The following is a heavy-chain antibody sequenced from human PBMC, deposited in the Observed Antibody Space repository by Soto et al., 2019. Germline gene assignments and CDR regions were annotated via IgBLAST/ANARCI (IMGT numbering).Heavy chain of an antibody. CDR1: GFTFSSYG. Sequence: QVQLVESGGGVVQPGRSLRLSCAASGFTFSSYGMHWVRQAPGKGLEWVAVISYDGSNKYYADSVKGRFTISRDNSKNTLYLQMNSLRAEDTAVYYCAKVITGTTNMGDSYGMDVWGQGTTVTVSS. J-gene: IGHJ6*02. D-gene: IGHD1-7*01. V-gene: IGHV3-30*18. CDR2: ISYDGSNK. CDR3: AKVITGTTNMGDSYGMDV.